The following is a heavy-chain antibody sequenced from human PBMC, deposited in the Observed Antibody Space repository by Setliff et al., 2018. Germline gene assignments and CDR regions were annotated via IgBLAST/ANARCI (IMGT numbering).Heavy chain of an antibody. V-gene: IGHV3-23*01. J-gene: IGHJ5*02. CDR2: ISGSGGST. CDR1: GFTFSSYA. Sequence: GSLRLSCAASGFTFSSYAMSWVRQAPGKGLEWVSAISGSGGSTYYADSVKGRFTISRDNSQNTLYLQMDSLRPEDTAVYYCAKVKKQLIRGSGLDLWGQGTLVTVSS. D-gene: IGHD3-10*01. CDR3: AKVKKQLIRGSGLDL.